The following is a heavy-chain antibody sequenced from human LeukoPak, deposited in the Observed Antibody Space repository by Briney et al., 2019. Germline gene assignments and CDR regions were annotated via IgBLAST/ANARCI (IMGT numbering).Heavy chain of an antibody. V-gene: IGHV1-46*01. Sequence: ASVKVSCKASGYTFPSYYMHWVRQAPGQGLEWMGIINPNGGSTSYAQKFQGRLTMTRDTSTSTVYMELSSLRSEGTAVYYCAREGPAYDSSEPFLDYWGQGTLVTVSS. CDR1: GYTFPSYY. CDR2: INPNGGST. D-gene: IGHD3-22*01. J-gene: IGHJ4*02. CDR3: AREGPAYDSSEPFLDY.